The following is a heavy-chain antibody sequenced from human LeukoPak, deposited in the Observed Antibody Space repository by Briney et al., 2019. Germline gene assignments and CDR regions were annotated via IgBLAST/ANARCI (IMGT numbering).Heavy chain of an antibody. J-gene: IGHJ4*02. V-gene: IGHV4-4*07. Sequence: SETLSLTCTVSGGSISSYYWSWIRQPAGKGLEWIGRIYTSGSTNYNPSLKSRVTMSVDTSQNQFSLKLSSVTAADTAVYYCARSRAKLAPFDYWGQGTLVTVSS. CDR2: IYTSGST. CDR3: ARSRAKLAPFDY. CDR1: GGSISSYY.